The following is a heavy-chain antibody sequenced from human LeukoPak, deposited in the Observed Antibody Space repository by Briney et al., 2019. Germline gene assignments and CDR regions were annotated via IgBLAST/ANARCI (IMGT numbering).Heavy chain of an antibody. CDR3: ARLRRRLTLGDPPYGMDV. J-gene: IGHJ6*02. V-gene: IGHV3-43*02. CDR1: GFTFDDYA. Sequence: GGSLTLSCAASGFTFDDYALHWVRQAPGKGLEQVSLISGDGGSTYYEDSVQGRFTISRDNSKNTLYLEMNSLRAEDTAVYYCARLRRRLTLGDPPYGMDVWGQGTTVTVSS. D-gene: IGHD3-16*01. CDR2: ISGDGGST.